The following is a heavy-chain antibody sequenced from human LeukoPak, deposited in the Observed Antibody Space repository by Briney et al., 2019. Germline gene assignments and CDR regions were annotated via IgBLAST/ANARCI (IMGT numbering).Heavy chain of an antibody. CDR1: GYTFTSYG. V-gene: IGHV1-18*01. CDR3: ARSAGGYCTNGVCPTEIDY. J-gene: IGHJ4*02. Sequence: GASVKVSCKASGYTFTSYGISWVRQAPGQGREWMGWISAYNGNTNYAQKLQGRVTMTTDTSTSTAYMELRSLRSDDTAVYYCARSAGGYCTNGVCPTEIDYWGQGTLVTVSS. D-gene: IGHD2-8*01. CDR2: ISAYNGNT.